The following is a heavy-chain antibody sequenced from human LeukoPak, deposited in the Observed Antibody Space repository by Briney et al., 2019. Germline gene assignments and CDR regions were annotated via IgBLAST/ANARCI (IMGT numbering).Heavy chain of an antibody. D-gene: IGHD2/OR15-2a*01. V-gene: IGHV3-23*01. CDR3: AKVSPVTYYSPFGYFDY. CDR1: GFTFSSYA. Sequence: GGSLRLSCAASGFTFSSYAMSWVRQAPGKGLEWASAISGSGGSTYYADSVKGRFTISRDNSKNTLYLQMNSLRAEDTAVYYCAKVSPVTYYSPFGYFDYWGQGTLVTVSS. CDR2: ISGSGGST. J-gene: IGHJ4*02.